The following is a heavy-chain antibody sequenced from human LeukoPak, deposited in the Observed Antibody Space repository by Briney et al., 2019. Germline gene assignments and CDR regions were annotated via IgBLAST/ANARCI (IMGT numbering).Heavy chain of an antibody. CDR1: VFTFSSYA. CDR3: AKDHLLQQLVRLYFDS. CDR2: SSGSGVST. Sequence: GGSLRLSCAASVFTFSSYAMSWVRQAPGKGLEWVSSSSGSGVSTYYADSVKGRFTISRDNSKNTLYLQMNSLRAEGTVVYYCAKDHLLQQLVRLYFDSWAQGTVVSVSS. D-gene: IGHD6-13*01. V-gene: IGHV3-23*01. J-gene: IGHJ4*02.